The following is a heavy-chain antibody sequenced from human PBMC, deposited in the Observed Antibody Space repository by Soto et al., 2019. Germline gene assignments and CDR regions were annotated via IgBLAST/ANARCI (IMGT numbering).Heavy chain of an antibody. V-gene: IGHV4-30-4*01. CDR1: GGSISSGDYY. CDR2: IYYSGST. D-gene: IGHD7-27*01. CDR3: AKVGMEDAFDD. Sequence: QVQLQESGPGLVKPSQTLSLTCTVSGGSISSGDYYWSWIRQPPGKGLEWIGYIYYSGSTYYNPSQKSRVTISLETSNNQFSLKLSSVTAAYTAVYYCAKVGMEDAFDDWGQGTLVNVSS. J-gene: IGHJ4*02.